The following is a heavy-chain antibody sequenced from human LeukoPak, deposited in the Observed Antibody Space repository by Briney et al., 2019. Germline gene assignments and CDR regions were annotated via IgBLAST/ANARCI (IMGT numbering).Heavy chain of an antibody. J-gene: IGHJ4*02. Sequence: PGGSLRLSCGASGFSFSSHAMNWVRQAPGKGLEWVSAISGSGGSTYYAGSVKGRFTISRDNSKNTLFLQMNSLRAEDTAVYYCAKGTYSSSPRDYWGQGTLVTVAS. V-gene: IGHV3-23*01. CDR3: AKGTYSSSPRDY. CDR2: ISGSGGST. D-gene: IGHD6-6*01. CDR1: GFSFSSHA.